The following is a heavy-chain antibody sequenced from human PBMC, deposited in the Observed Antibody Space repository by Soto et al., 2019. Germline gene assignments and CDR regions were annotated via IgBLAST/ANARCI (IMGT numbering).Heavy chain of an antibody. CDR2: IYPGDSDT. J-gene: IGHJ5*02. CDR3: ARREPEEYNWNSATTIPNXFDP. CDR1: GYSFTSYW. V-gene: IGHV5-51*01. Sequence: GESLKISCKGSGYSFTSYWIGWVRQMPGKGLEWMGIIYPGDSDTRYSPSFQGQVTISADKSISTAYLQWSSLKASDTAMYYCARREPEEYNWNSATTIPNXFDPWGQGTLVTVSS. D-gene: IGHD1-7*01.